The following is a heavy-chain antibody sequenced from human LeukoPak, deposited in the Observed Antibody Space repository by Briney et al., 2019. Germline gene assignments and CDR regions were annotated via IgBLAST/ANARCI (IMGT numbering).Heavy chain of an antibody. CDR3: AALHPRNTVDV. D-gene: IGHD2-15*01. CDR1: GGSICNYY. Sequence: SETLSLTCTVSGGSICNYYWSWIPPPPGKGLEWRGYIPHSGSTLYSPSLTSRVTISLDTSKNQCSLKLSSVTAADTAVYYCAALHPRNTVDVWGQGTLVTVSS. CDR2: IPHSGST. J-gene: IGHJ4*02. V-gene: IGHV4-59*08.